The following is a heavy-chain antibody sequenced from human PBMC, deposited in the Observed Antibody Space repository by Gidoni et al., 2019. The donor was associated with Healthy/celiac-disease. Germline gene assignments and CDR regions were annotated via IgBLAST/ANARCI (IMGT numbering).Heavy chain of an antibody. J-gene: IGHJ4*02. D-gene: IGHD6-19*01. CDR1: GFTFSSYA. V-gene: IGHV3-23*01. CDR3: AKQKASGWYYFDY. CDR2: ISGSGGST. Sequence: EVQLLESGGGLVQPGGSLRLSCAASGFTFSSYAMSWVRQAPGKGLEWGSAISGSGGSTYYADSVKGRFTISRDNSKNTLYLQMNSLRAEDTAVYYCAKQKASGWYYFDYWGQGTLVTVSS.